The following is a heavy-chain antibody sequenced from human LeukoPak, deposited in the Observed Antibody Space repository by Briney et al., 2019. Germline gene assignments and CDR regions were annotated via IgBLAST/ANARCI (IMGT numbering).Heavy chain of an antibody. D-gene: IGHD5-12*01. CDR2: IYSGGTT. CDR1: GFTVSTNY. V-gene: IGHV3-66*01. J-gene: IGHJ4*02. CDR3: ARYDYGRSGFDY. Sequence: GGSLRLSCAASGFTVSTNYMSWVRQAPGKGLEWVSVIYSGGTTYSADSVKGRFSISRDNSKNTLDLQMNSLRAEDTAVYYCARYDYGRSGFDYWGQGTLVTVSS.